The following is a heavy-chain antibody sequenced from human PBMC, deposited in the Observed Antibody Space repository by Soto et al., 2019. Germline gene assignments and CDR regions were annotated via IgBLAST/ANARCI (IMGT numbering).Heavy chain of an antibody. CDR2: ISPYNGNT. CDR3: VRERVTAGSDY. D-gene: IGHD2-21*02. J-gene: IGHJ4*02. CDR1: GYTFTNYG. Sequence: QVQLVQSGPEVKKPGASVRVSCKASGYTFTNYGIQWVRQAPGQGLEWMGWISPYNGNTNYAQNLQGRLTLTTDTSTTTAYMELRSLRSDDTAVYYCVRERVTAGSDYWGQGTLVTVSS. V-gene: IGHV1-18*01.